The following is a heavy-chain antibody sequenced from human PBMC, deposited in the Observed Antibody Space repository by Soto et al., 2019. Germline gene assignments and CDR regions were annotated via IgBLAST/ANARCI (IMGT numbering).Heavy chain of an antibody. V-gene: IGHV1-58*01. CDR2: IVVGSGNT. CDR1: GFTFTSSA. J-gene: IGHJ6*02. CDR3: AADRGDTIFGVVIIREDYYYGMDV. D-gene: IGHD3-3*01. Sequence: SVKVSCKASGFTFTSSAVQWVRQARGQRLEWIGWIVVGSGNTNYAQKFQERVTITRDMSTSTAYMELSSLRSEDTAVYYCAADRGDTIFGVVIIREDYYYGMDVWGQGTTVTVSS.